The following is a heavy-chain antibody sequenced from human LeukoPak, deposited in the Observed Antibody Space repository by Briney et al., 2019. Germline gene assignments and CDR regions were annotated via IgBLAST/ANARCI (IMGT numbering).Heavy chain of an antibody. D-gene: IGHD6-13*01. J-gene: IGHJ4*02. CDR1: GESFSGYY. V-gene: IGHV4-34*01. Sequence: SETLSLTCAVYGESFSGYYWSWIRQPPGKGLEWIGEINHSGSTNYNPSLKSRVTISVDTSKNQFSLKLSSVTAADTAVYYCARSLHPGYSIWDTKGEKFDYWGQGTLVTVSS. CDR2: INHSGST. CDR3: ARSLHPGYSIWDTKGEKFDY.